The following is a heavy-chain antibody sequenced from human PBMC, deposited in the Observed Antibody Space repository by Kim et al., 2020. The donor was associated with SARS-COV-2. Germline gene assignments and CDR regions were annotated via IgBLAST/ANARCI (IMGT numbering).Heavy chain of an antibody. V-gene: IGHV3-23*01. J-gene: IGHJ4*02. CDR3: AKDVAGSICCGDCYHDGGSDY. CDR1: GFTFRSYA. CDR2: VNPDGSAT. Sequence: GGSLRLSCAASGFTFRSYAMAWVRQAPGKGLEWVATVNPDGSATHYADSVKGRFTISRDMSKNTVSLQMDSLRAEDTAVYYCAKDVAGSICCGDCYHDGGSDYWGQGTLVIVSS. D-gene: IGHD2-21*01.